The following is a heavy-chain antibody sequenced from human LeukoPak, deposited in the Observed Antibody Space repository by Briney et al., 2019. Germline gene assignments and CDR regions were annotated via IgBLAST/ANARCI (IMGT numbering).Heavy chain of an antibody. V-gene: IGHV3-48*03. D-gene: IGHD3-10*01. CDR3: AKLDYYGNY. Sequence: GGSLRLSCAASGFTFSSYEMNWVRQAPGKGLEWVSYISSSGSTIYYADSVKGRFTISRDNSKNTLYLQKNSLRAEDTAVYYCAKLDYYGNYWGQGTLVTVSS. CDR2: ISSSGSTI. J-gene: IGHJ4*02. CDR1: GFTFSSYE.